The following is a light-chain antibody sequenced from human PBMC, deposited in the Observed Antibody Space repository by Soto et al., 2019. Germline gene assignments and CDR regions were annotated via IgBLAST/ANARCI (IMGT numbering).Light chain of an antibody. Sequence: QSALTQPASVSGSPGQSIXXSCTGTSSDIXXXXYVSWYQQHPGEAPKLVIYEVSNRPSGVSNRFSGSKSGNTASLTISGLQADDEADYYCCSKTSSITYVFGSGTKLTVL. CDR1: SSDIXXXXY. CDR2: EVS. V-gene: IGLV2-14*01. CDR3: CSKTSSITYV. J-gene: IGLJ1*01.